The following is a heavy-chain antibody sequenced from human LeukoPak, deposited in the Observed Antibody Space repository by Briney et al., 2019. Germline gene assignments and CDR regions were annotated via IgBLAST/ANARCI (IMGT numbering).Heavy chain of an antibody. CDR2: IYYSGST. D-gene: IGHD2-2*01. J-gene: IGHJ6*04. Sequence: SETLSLTCTVSGGSLSSYYWSWVRQPPGKGLEGIGYIYYSGSTNYNPSLTSRVTISVDTSKNQFSMNLSSVTAADTAVYYCARLLDLYCSSTSCYRDYYYGMDVWGKGTTVTVSS. CDR3: ARLLDLYCSSTSCYRDYYYGMDV. V-gene: IGHV4-59*01. CDR1: GGSLSSYY.